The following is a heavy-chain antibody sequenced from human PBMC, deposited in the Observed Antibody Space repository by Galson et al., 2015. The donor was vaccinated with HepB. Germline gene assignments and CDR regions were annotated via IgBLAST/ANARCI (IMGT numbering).Heavy chain of an antibody. J-gene: IGHJ4*02. CDR1: GFTFSTYW. Sequence: SLRLSCAASGFTFSTYWMSWVRQAPGKGLEWVANIKHGGSEKYYVDSVKGRFTISRDNAKNSLYLQMDSLRAEDTAVYYCAKEGRAVAGTYGDCSGQGTLVTVSS. CDR3: AKEGRAVAGTYGDC. V-gene: IGHV3-7*01. CDR2: IKHGGSEK. D-gene: IGHD6-19*01.